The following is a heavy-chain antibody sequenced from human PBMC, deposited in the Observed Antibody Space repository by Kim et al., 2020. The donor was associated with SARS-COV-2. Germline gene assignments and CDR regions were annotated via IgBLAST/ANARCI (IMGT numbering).Heavy chain of an antibody. D-gene: IGHD2-15*01. CDR1: GYTFTSYH. J-gene: IGHJ4*02. CDR2: INPSGGST. V-gene: IGHV1-46*01. Sequence: ASVKVSCKASGYTFTSYHMHWVRQAPGQGLEWMAIINPSGGSTSYTYRFQGRVTVTSDTSTSTVYMELSSLSSEDTAVYYCARGGSRPFRSSYFESGGQGTLGSVSS. CDR3: ARGGSRPFRSSYFES.